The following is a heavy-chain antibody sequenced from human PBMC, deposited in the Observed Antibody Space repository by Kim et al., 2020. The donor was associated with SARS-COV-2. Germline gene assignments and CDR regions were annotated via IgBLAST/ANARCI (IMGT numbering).Heavy chain of an antibody. CDR2: INHSGST. CDR3: ARGSIVVVPAAAYYYYYM. J-gene: IGHJ6*03. V-gene: IGHV4-34*01. D-gene: IGHD2-2*01. Sequence: SETLSLTCAVYGGSFSGYYWSWIRQPPGKGLEWIGEINHSGSTNYNPSLKSRVTISVDTSNNQFSLKLSPVTAADTAVYYCARGSIVVVPAAAYYYYYM. CDR1: GGSFSGYY.